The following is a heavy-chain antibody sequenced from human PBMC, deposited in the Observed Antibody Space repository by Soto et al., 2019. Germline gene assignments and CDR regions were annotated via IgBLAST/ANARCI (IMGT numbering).Heavy chain of an antibody. CDR3: ARYCSSTSCYAGRTYFPDNY. Sequence: SETLSLTCTVSGGSISSSSYYWGWIRQPPGKGLEWIGSIYYSGSTYYNPSLKSRVTISVDTSKNQFSLKLSSVTAADTAVYYCARYCSSTSCYAGRTYFPDNYWGQGTLVTVSS. CDR1: GGSISSSSYY. D-gene: IGHD2-2*01. CDR2: IYYSGST. V-gene: IGHV4-39*01. J-gene: IGHJ4*02.